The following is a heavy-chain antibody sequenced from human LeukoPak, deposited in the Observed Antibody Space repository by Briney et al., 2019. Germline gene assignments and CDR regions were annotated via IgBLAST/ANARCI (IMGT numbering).Heavy chain of an antibody. CDR1: GFTFSNYG. J-gene: IGHJ4*02. CDR2: ISYDGNNK. D-gene: IGHD3-10*01. Sequence: PGGSLRLSCAASGFTFSNYGMHWVRQAPGKGLEWVAVISYDGNNKYYADSVKGRFTISRDNSENTLYLQMNSLRAEDTAVYYCAKSSGRHGSGSHGDYWGQGTLVTASS. V-gene: IGHV3-30*18. CDR3: AKSSGRHGSGSHGDY.